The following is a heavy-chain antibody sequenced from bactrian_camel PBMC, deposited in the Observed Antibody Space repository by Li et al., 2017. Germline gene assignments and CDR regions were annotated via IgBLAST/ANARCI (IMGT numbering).Heavy chain of an antibody. J-gene: IGHJ6*01. CDR1: MPTRC. D-gene: IGHD6*01. CDR2: FAESARA. Sequence: HVQLVESGGDSVQPGGSLRLSCVASMPTRCMGWFRQAPGKEREGVATFAESARATYTDSVKGRFTISKDNAKNTLYLQMNSLKPEDTAMYYCAAGTERRGYTCAVSAGTAYFGYWGQGTQVTVS. CDR3: AAGTERRGYTCAVSAGTAYFGY. V-gene: IGHV3S53*01.